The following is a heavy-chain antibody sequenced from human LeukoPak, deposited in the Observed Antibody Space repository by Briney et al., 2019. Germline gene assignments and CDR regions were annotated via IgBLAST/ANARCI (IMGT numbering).Heavy chain of an antibody. V-gene: IGHV1-46*01. Sequence: GASVKVSCKASGYTFTSYYMHWVRQAPGHGLEWMGIINPSGGSTSYAQKFQGRVTMTRDTSTSTVYMELSSLRSEDTAVYYCARDMDVVVPAAIPARGYYYYYGMDVWGQGTTVTVSS. CDR3: ARDMDVVVPAAIPARGYYYYYGMDV. CDR1: GYTFTSYY. CDR2: INPSGGST. J-gene: IGHJ6*02. D-gene: IGHD2-2*02.